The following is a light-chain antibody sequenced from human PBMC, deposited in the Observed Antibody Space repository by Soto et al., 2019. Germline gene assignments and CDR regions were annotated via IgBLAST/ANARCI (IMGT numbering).Light chain of an antibody. CDR3: QSYDSSLTTFV. Sequence: QSVLTQPPSVSVAPGQRVAISCTGSSSNIGAEYDVHWYQQLPGTAPKRLIYGDNNRPSGVPDRFSGSKYGTSASLAITGLQPEDEADYYCQSYDSSLTTFVFETGTKVTVL. V-gene: IGLV1-40*01. CDR1: SSNIGAEYD. J-gene: IGLJ1*01. CDR2: GDN.